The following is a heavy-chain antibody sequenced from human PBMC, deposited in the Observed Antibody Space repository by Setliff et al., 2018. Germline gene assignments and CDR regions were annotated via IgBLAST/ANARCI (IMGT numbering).Heavy chain of an antibody. J-gene: IGHJ4*02. D-gene: IGHD2-2*01. CDR1: GYTFTGYY. CDR2: IDPSGDYT. CDR3: ARDRKEIVVKPPAASLDY. V-gene: IGHV1-46*01. Sequence: GASVKVSCKASGYTFTGYYMHWVRQAPGQGLEWMGIIDPSGDYTNYAQKFQGRVTMTTDTSTTTAYMEVRSLRSDDTAVYYCARDRKEIVVKPPAASLDYWGQGTQVTVSS.